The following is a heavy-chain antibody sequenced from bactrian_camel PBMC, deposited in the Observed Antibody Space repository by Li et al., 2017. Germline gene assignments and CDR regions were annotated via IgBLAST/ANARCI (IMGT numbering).Heavy chain of an antibody. V-gene: IGHV3S63*01. Sequence: QVQLVESGGGSAQAGGSLRLSCRTSGYTYQTNCMAWFRQAPGNEREGVASIVRGAGRSTYADSVKGRFTVSRDKNTVHLQMNSLKPEDTAEYYCAPEAMTAIQVQRICARGQGTQVTVS. J-gene: IGHJ4*01. CDR2: IVRGAGRS. D-gene: IGHD3*01. CDR1: GYTYQTNC. CDR3: APEAMTAIQVQRICA.